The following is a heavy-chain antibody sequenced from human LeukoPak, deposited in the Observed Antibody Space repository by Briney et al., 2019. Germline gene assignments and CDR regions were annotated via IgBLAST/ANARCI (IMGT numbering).Heavy chain of an antibody. CDR1: GFTFSSYW. CDR3: ARDPVDIAAAGTRNGMDV. Sequence: GGSLRLSCAASGFTFSSYWMSWVRQAPGKGLEWVANIKQDGSEKYYVDSVKGRFTISRDNAKNSLYLQMNSLRAEDTAVYYCARDPVDIAAAGTRNGMDVWGQGTTVTVSS. V-gene: IGHV3-7*01. J-gene: IGHJ6*02. CDR2: IKQDGSEK. D-gene: IGHD6-13*01.